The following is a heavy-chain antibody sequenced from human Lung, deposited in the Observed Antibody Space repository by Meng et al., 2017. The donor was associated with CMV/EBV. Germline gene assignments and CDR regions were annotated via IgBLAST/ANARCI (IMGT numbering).Heavy chain of an antibody. CDR1: GFTFSTYR. D-gene: IGHD2-2*01. J-gene: IGHJ4*02. V-gene: IGHV3-21*01. CDR3: ARVLGYCSSTSCASDY. CDR2: ISSSSSYI. Sequence: GESXKISCAASGFTFSTYRMNWVRQAPGKGLEWVSSISSSSSYIYYADSVKGRLTISRDNAKNSLYLQMNSLRAEDTAVYYCARVLGYCSSTSCASDYWGQGTLVTVSS.